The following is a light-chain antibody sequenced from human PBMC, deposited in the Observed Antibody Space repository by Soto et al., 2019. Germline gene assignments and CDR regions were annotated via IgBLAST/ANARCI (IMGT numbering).Light chain of an antibody. CDR1: QSINNW. CDR3: QQSYSTPRT. J-gene: IGKJ1*01. V-gene: IGKV1-5*03. CDR2: KAS. Sequence: IQMTQSPSTLSASVGDRVTITCRASQSINNWLAWYQQKPGQAPKVLIYKASILESGVPSRFSGSGSGTDFTLTISSLQPEDFATYYCQQSYSTPRTFGQGTKVDIK.